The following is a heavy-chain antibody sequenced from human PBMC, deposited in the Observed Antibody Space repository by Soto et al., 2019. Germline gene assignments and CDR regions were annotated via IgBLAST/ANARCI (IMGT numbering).Heavy chain of an antibody. CDR1: GFTFSSYG. CDR3: AKDGGTGYSSRGYFDY. D-gene: IGHD6-13*01. Sequence: GGSLRLSCAASGFTFSSYGMHWVRQAPGKGLEWVAVISYDGSNRYYADSVKGRFTISRDNSKNTLYLQMNSLRAEDTAVYYCAKDGGTGYSSRGYFDYWGQGTLVTVSS. J-gene: IGHJ4*02. V-gene: IGHV3-30*18. CDR2: ISYDGSNR.